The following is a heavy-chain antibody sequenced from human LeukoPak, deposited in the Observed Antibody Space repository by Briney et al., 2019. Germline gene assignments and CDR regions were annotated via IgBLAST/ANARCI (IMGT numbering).Heavy chain of an antibody. D-gene: IGHD2-2*01. Sequence: PGGSLRLSCAASGFTFSNYWMHWVRQAPGKGLVWVSRINSDGSSTICADSVKGRFTISRDNAKNTLYLQMNSLRAEDTAVYYCARAGRQCSSTSCYVYYYGMDVWGQGTTVTVSS. CDR1: GFTFSNYW. J-gene: IGHJ6*02. CDR3: ARAGRQCSSTSCYVYYYGMDV. V-gene: IGHV3-74*01. CDR2: INSDGSST.